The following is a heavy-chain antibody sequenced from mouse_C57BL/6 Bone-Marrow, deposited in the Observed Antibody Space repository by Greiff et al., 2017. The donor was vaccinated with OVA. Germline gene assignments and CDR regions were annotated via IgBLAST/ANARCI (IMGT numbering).Heavy chain of an antibody. Sequence: VQRVESGPELVKPGASVKISCKASGYAFSSSWMNWVKQRPGKGLEWIGRIYPGDGDTNYNGKFKGKATLTVDKSSSTAYMQLSSLTSEDSAVYFCARGYYYGSKYFDVWGTGTTVTVSS. J-gene: IGHJ1*03. CDR3: ARGYYYGSKYFDV. CDR1: GYAFSSSW. V-gene: IGHV1-82*01. D-gene: IGHD1-1*01. CDR2: IYPGDGDT.